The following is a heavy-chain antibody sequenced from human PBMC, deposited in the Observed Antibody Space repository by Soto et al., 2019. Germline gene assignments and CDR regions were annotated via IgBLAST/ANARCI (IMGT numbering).Heavy chain of an antibody. D-gene: IGHD6-13*01. CDR1: GFTFSSYG. Sequence: VQLVNSGGGLVQPGGSLRLSCAASGFTFSSYGMNWVRQVPGKGLEWVSYISSGTPTTNYADSVKGRFTISRDNAKSSLYLQLNSLRDDDTAVYYCARGGAGRPDYWGQGTLVIVSS. V-gene: IGHV3-48*02. CDR3: ARGGAGRPDY. J-gene: IGHJ4*02. CDR2: ISSGTPTT.